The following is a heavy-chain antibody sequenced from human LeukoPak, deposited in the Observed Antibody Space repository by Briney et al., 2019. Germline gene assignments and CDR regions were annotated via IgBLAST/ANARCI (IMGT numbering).Heavy chain of an antibody. J-gene: IGHJ4*02. CDR1: GVSLRAYQ. D-gene: IGHD2-21*01. CDR3: ATSDDAKIAPFDH. Sequence: LQTLCLTPTVSGVSLRAYQWRWVPQSPEKGLECSGCINTKGETSYNPPLNGRVTTSVDTSNSQFSLRLTSVTAAHTAVYYCATSDDAKIAPFDHWGQGDPVTVSS. CDR2: INTKGET. V-gene: IGHV4-4*09.